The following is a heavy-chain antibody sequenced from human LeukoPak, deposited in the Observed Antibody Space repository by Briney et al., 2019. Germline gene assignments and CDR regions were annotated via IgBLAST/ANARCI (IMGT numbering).Heavy chain of an antibody. V-gene: IGHV3-48*01. J-gene: IGHJ4*02. CDR2: ISSDSRNI. D-gene: IGHD6-13*01. Sequence: PGGSLRLSCVASGFTFRTYRMHWVSQAPGKGLEWVSYISSDSRNIYYADSVKGRFTISRDNAKNSLFLHMNSLRSEDTAVYYCARAFYSSSWAPLDFWGQGTLLTVSS. CDR3: ARAFYSSSWAPLDF. CDR1: GFTFRTYR.